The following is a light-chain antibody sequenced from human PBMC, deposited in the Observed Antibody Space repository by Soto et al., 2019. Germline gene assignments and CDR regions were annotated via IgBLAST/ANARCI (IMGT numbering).Light chain of an antibody. V-gene: IGKV1-5*03. J-gene: IGKJ1*01. CDR2: KAS. CDR1: QSISSW. CDR3: QHYHSYSEA. Sequence: DIQSTDSPSCIYACVLHIVTNTCRASQSISSWLAWYQQKPGKAPKLLIYKASSLKSGVPSRFSGSGSGTEFTLTLRSLQPDDFATYYCQHYHSYSEAFGQGTQVDIK.